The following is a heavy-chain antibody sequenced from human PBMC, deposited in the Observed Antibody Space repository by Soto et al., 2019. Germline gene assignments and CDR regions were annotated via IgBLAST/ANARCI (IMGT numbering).Heavy chain of an antibody. J-gene: IGHJ4*02. CDR1: GFTFRNAW. CDR2: IKRETDGGTT. Sequence: EVQLVESGGGLVEPGGSLRLSCAVSGFTFRNAWMSWVRQAPGKGLEWVGRIKRETDGGTTDYAAPVKGRFTISRDDSKNTLYLQMNSLKTEDTAVYYCTTVATTVTTIDYWGQGTLVTVSS. CDR3: TTVATTVTTIDY. D-gene: IGHD4-17*01. V-gene: IGHV3-15*01.